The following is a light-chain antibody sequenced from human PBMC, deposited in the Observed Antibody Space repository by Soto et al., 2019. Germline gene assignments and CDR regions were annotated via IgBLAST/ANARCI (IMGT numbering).Light chain of an antibody. V-gene: IGKV3-20*01. CDR3: HNYGGSPIT. CDR2: GES. CDR1: QSVNSDY. J-gene: IGKJ5*01. Sequence: ELVLTQSPGTLSLSPGDSATLSCRASQSVNSDYLGWFQQKTGQAPRPLIYGESTRATGIPARLSGSGSGTDLNLTISRLEPEDFAVYYCHNYGGSPITFGQGTRLEIK.